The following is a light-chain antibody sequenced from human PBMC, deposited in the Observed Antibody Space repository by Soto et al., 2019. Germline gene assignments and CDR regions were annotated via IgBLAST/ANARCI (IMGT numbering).Light chain of an antibody. J-gene: IGLJ1*01. CDR1: SSDVGGSKY. CDR3: GSFSSSSTLYV. V-gene: IGLV2-14*01. Sequence: QSALAQPASVSGSPGQSITISCTVTSSDVGGSKYVSWYQQLPGKAPRLMIYEVSNRPSGVSNRFSGSKSGNTASLTVSGLQAEDEADYYCGSFSSSSTLYVFGTGTKVTVL. CDR2: EVS.